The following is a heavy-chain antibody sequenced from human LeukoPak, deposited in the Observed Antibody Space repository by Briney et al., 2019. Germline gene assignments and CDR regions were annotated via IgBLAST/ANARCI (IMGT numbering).Heavy chain of an antibody. CDR2: IYHSGSP. CDR3: ARVNINNWHSCDY. Sequence: PSGTLSLTCAVSGGSISSNNWWGWVRQPPGKGLEWIGEIYHSGSPNYNPSLKSRVTISIDKSRNHFSLNLSSVTAADTAVYYCARVNINNWHSCDYWGQGTLVTVSS. D-gene: IGHD1-1*01. J-gene: IGHJ4*02. CDR1: GGSISSNNW. V-gene: IGHV4-4*02.